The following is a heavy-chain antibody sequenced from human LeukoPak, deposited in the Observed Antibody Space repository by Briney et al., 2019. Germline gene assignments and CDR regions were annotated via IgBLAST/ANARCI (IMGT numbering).Heavy chain of an antibody. Sequence: GASVKVSCKASGYTFTDDYVHWVRQAPGQGLEWMGWINPNSGVTNYAQKFRGRVTMTRDMSISTAYMELSRLRSDDTAVYYCASQSGYGSFDYWGQGTLVTVSS. CDR3: ASQSGYGSFDY. CDR2: INPNSGVT. J-gene: IGHJ4*02. D-gene: IGHD5-12*01. V-gene: IGHV1-2*02. CDR1: GYTFTDDY.